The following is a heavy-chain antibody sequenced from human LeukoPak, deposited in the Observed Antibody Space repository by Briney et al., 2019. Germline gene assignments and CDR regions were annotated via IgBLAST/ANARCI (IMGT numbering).Heavy chain of an antibody. Sequence: SETLSLTCTVSGGSISSHYWSWIRQPPGKGLEWIGYIYYSGSTNYNPSLKSRVTISVDTSKSQFSLKLSSVTAADTAVYYCARGRDGYNYDYWGQGTLVTVSS. CDR1: GGSISSHY. V-gene: IGHV4-59*11. CDR3: ARGRDGYNYDY. D-gene: IGHD5-24*01. CDR2: IYYSGST. J-gene: IGHJ4*02.